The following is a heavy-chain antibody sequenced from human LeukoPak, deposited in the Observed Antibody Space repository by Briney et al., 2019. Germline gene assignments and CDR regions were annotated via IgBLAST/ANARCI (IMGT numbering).Heavy chain of an antibody. CDR1: GFSLSRNTVG. J-gene: IGHJ1*01. CDR3: AHRGVVREKYFLQ. V-gene: IGHV2-5*01. Sequence: ESGPTLVKPTQTLTLTCTFSGFSLSRNTVGVGWIRQPPGGALEWLASIYWNDNKRHRPSLRDRVTITKDTSKNQVVLTLTNMGPVDTATYYCAHRGVVREKYFLQWGQGTLVIVS. CDR2: IYWNDNK. D-gene: IGHD3-10*01.